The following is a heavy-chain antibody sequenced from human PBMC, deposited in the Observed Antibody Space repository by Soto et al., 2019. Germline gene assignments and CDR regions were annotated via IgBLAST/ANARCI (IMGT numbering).Heavy chain of an antibody. CDR3: ARVQTHSSGWYGGFDY. D-gene: IGHD6-19*01. V-gene: IGHV3-30-3*01. CDR2: ISYDGSNK. J-gene: IGHJ4*02. CDR1: GFTFSSYA. Sequence: QVQLVESGGGVVQPGRSLRLSCAASGFTFSSYAMHWVRQAPGKGLEWVAVISYDGSNKYYADSVKGRFTISRDNSKNTLYLQMNSLRAEDTAVYYCARVQTHSSGWYGGFDYWGQGTLVTVSS.